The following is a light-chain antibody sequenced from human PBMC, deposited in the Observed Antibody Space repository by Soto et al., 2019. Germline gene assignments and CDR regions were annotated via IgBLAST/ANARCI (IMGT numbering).Light chain of an antibody. CDR3: SSFTTTSTPVV. CDR2: DVT. V-gene: IGLV2-14*01. CDR1: SSDVGRYNY. Sequence: QSALTQPASVSGSPGQSITISCTGTSSDVGRYNYISWYQQHPGKAPKLMIYDVTNRPSGITNRFSGSTSGNTASLTISGLQAEDEADYFCSSFTTTSTPVVFGGGTKLTVL. J-gene: IGLJ2*01.